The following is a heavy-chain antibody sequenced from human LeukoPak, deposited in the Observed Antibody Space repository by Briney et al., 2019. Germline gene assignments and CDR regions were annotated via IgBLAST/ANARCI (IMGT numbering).Heavy chain of an antibody. V-gene: IGHV4-39*07. CDR3: ARDGWASGSPFDY. J-gene: IGHJ4*02. Sequence: ASETLSLTCTVSGGSISSSSYYWGWIRQPPGKGLEWIGSIYYSGSTYYNPSLKSRVTISVDTSKNQFSLKLSSVTAADTAVYYCARDGWASGSPFDYWGQGTLVTVSS. CDR1: GGSISSSSYY. CDR2: IYYSGST. D-gene: IGHD3-10*01.